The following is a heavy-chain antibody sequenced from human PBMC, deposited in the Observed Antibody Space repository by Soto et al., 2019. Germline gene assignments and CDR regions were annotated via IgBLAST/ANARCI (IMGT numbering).Heavy chain of an antibody. Sequence: PSETLSLTCTVSGDSISNYYWSWIRQPPGKGLEWIGYFSYRGSTNYNPSLKSRVTISVDRSKNQFSLKLSSVTAADTAVYYGARASSFGYFDYWGQGTLVTVSS. J-gene: IGHJ4*02. CDR1: GDSISNYY. CDR3: ARASSFGYFDY. D-gene: IGHD3-3*01. V-gene: IGHV4-59*12. CDR2: FSYRGST.